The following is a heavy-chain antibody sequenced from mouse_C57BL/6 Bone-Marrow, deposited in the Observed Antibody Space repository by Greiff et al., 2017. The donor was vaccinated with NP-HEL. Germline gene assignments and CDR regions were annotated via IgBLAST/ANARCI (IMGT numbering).Heavy chain of an antibody. CDR2: ISSGGSYP. CDR1: GFTFSSYG. V-gene: IGHV5-6*01. CDR3: ARQTTLLWLRRYYFDY. J-gene: IGHJ2*01. D-gene: IGHD2-2*01. Sequence: EVHLVESGGDLVKPGGSLKLSCAASGFTFSSYGMSWVRQTPDKRLEWVATISSGGSYPYYLDSVKGRFTISRDNAKNTLYLQMSSLKSEDTAMYYCARQTTLLWLRRYYFDYWGQGTTLTVSS.